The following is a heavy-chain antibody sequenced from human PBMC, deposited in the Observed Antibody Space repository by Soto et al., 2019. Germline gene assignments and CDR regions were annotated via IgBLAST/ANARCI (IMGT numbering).Heavy chain of an antibody. CDR3: AKAGLGQWLGRLDYGMDV. D-gene: IGHD6-19*01. J-gene: IGHJ6*02. CDR2: ISWDGGST. V-gene: IGHV3-43*01. CDR1: GFTFDDYT. Sequence: EVQLVESGAVVVQPGGSLRLSCAASGFTFDDYTMHWVRQAPGKGLEWVSLISWDGGSTYYADSVKGRFTISRDNSKNSLYLRMNSLRAEDTGLYYCAKAGLGQWLGRLDYGMDVWGQGTTVTVSS.